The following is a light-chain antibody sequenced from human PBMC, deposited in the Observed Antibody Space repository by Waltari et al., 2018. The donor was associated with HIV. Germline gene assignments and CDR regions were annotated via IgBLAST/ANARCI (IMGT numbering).Light chain of an antibody. CDR1: QSIGSR. CDR2: GAS. CDR3: QQYNSWPPYT. J-gene: IGKJ2*01. Sequence: EIVMTQSPATLSVSPGERATLSCRASQSIGSRLAWYQQKPGQAPRLLIYGASTRATGIPARISGSGSGTDFTLTISSLQSEDVAVYYCQQYNSWPPYTFGQWTKLEIK. V-gene: IGKV3-15*01.